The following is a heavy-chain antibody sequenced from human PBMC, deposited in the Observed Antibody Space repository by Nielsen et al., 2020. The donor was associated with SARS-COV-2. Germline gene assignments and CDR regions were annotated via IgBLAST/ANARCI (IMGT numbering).Heavy chain of an antibody. J-gene: IGHJ4*02. CDR3: AKDCGGDCPFDY. CDR1: GFTFSSYS. Sequence: GESLKISCAASGFTFSSYSMNWVRQAPGKGLEWVSAISGSGGSTYYADSVKGRFTISRDNSKNTLYLQMNSLRAEDTAVYYCAKDCGGDCPFDYWGQGTLVTVSS. CDR2: ISGSGGST. D-gene: IGHD2-21*02. V-gene: IGHV3-23*01.